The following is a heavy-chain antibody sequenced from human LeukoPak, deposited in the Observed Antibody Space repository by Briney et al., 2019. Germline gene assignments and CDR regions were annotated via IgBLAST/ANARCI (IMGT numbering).Heavy chain of an antibody. J-gene: IGHJ4*02. CDR1: GFTFSSYA. D-gene: IGHD5-12*01. Sequence: PGGFLRLSCAASGFTFSSYAMSWVRQAPGKGLEWVSAISGSGGSTYYADSVKGRFTISRDNSKNTLYLQMNSLRAEDTAVYYCAKDERGYSGYDGFLDYWGQGTLVTVSS. V-gene: IGHV3-23*01. CDR3: AKDERGYSGYDGFLDY. CDR2: ISGSGGST.